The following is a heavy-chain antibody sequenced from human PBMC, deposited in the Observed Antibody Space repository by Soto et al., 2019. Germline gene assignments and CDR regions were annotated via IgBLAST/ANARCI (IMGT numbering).Heavy chain of an antibody. CDR2: ISGSGDRT. V-gene: IGHV3-23*01. J-gene: IGHJ4*02. CDR3: AKDSSYGSGSSHLGSIDY. Sequence: EVQLFDSGGGLVQPGGSLRLSCAASGFTFSSYAMSWVRQAPGKGLEWVSAISGSGDRTYYADSVKGRFTISRDNSKNTLYLQMNSLRAEDTAVYYCAKDSSYGSGSSHLGSIDYWGQGTLVTVSS. D-gene: IGHD3-10*01. CDR1: GFTFSSYA.